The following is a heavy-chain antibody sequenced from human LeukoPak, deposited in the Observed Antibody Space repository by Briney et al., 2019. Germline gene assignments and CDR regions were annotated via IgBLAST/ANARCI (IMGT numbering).Heavy chain of an antibody. CDR1: GGSISSSSYY. Sequence: SETLSLTCTVSGGSISSSSYYWGWIRQPPGKGLEWIGEINHSGSTNYNPSLKSRVTISVDTSKNQFSLKLSSVTAADTAVYYCASTPGLRFLEWFYWGQGTLVTVSS. J-gene: IGHJ4*02. V-gene: IGHV4-39*07. CDR3: ASTPGLRFLEWFY. CDR2: INHSGST. D-gene: IGHD3-3*01.